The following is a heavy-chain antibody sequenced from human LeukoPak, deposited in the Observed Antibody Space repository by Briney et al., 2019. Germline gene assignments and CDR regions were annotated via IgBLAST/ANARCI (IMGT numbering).Heavy chain of an antibody. V-gene: IGHV4-61*02. CDR1: GGSIDSGNYF. D-gene: IGHD4-17*01. CDR3: ARGGYTTGGYWYLDL. CDR2: IYTTGSN. Sequence: KSSQTLSLTCTVSGGSIDSGNYFWNWIRQPAGKRLEWIGRIYTTGSNSRYDPSLQNRVTMSLDTSKNQVSLNLRSVTAADTAVYYCARGGYTTGGYWYLDLWGRGTLVTVS. J-gene: IGHJ2*01.